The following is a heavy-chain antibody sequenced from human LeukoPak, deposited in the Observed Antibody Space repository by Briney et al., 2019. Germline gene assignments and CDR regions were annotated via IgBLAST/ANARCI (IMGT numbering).Heavy chain of an antibody. CDR3: ARLRNDAFDI. V-gene: IGHV3-33*08. Sequence: GGSLRLSCAASGVTFSSYGMHWVRRAPGQGLEWVAVIWYDGSNKYYVDSVKGRFTIPRDNSKNTLYLQMNSLRAEDTAVYYCARLRNDAFDIWGQGTVVTVSS. CDR1: GVTFSSYG. D-gene: IGHD1-14*01. CDR2: IWYDGSNK. J-gene: IGHJ3*02.